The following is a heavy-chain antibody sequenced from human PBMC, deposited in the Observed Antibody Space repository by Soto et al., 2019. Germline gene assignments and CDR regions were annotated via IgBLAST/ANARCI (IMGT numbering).Heavy chain of an antibody. V-gene: IGHV4-34*01. J-gene: IGHJ4*02. D-gene: IGHD3-10*01. Sequence: SETLSLTCAVYGGSFSGYYWRWIRQPPGKGLEWIGKINHSGSTNYNPSLKSRVTISVDTSKNQFSLKLSSVTAADTAVYYCARGKKRTDYYGSGSSDSFDYWGQGTLVTVSS. CDR3: ARGKKRTDYYGSGSSDSFDY. CDR1: GGSFSGYY. CDR2: INHSGST.